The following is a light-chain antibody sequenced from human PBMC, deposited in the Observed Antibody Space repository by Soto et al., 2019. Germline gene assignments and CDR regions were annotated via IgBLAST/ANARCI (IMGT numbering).Light chain of an antibody. CDR2: EVS. Sequence: LSLSVAPGQPASISCKSSQSLLHITGETFLFWYLQKPGQSPQLLIYEVSTRVSGVPDRFSGSGSGTDFTLEISRVETDDVGIYYCMQSTQLPPTFGQGTRLEIK. CDR3: MQSTQLPPT. CDR1: QSLLHITGETF. J-gene: IGKJ5*01. V-gene: IGKV2D-29*02.